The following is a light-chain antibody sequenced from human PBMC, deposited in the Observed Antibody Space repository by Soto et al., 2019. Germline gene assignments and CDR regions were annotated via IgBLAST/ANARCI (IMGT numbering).Light chain of an antibody. V-gene: IGKV1-5*01. Sequence: DIQMTQSPSTLPASAGDRVTITCRASQSISNWLAWYQQKPGTAPKVLIYHASNLQSGVPTRFSGSGSGTEFTRTVGSVEFDDFASYYCQQYNRYSFGQGTKVEIK. CDR3: QQYNRYS. CDR1: QSISNW. CDR2: HAS. J-gene: IGKJ1*01.